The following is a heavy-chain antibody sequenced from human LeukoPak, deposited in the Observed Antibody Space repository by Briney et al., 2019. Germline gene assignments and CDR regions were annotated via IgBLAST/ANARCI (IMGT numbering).Heavy chain of an antibody. V-gene: IGHV4-4*07. J-gene: IGHJ3*02. CDR1: GGSISSYY. CDR3: ARVYDRTKGDGFDI. Sequence: SETLSLTCTVSGGSISSYYWSWIRQPAGKGLEWIGRIFTSGTTNYNTSLKRRVTISIDASNNHFSLKLSSVTAAVTAMYYCARVYDRTKGDGFDIWGQGTMITVSS. D-gene: IGHD2-8*01. CDR2: IFTSGTT.